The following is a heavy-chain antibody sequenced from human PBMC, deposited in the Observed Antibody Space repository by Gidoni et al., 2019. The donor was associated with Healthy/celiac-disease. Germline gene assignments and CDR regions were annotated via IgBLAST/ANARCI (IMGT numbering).Heavy chain of an antibody. D-gene: IGHD3-10*01. CDR3: AKDYGITMVWGLGGY. CDR2: ISYDGSNK. V-gene: IGHV3-30*18. CDR1: GFTFRSYG. J-gene: IGHJ4*02. Sequence: QVQLVESGGGVVQPGRSLRLSCAAAGFTFRSYGMHWVRQAPGKGLGWVAVISYDGSNKYYADSVKGRFTISRDNSKNTLYLQMNSLRAEDTAVYYCAKDYGITMVWGLGGYWGQGTLVTVSS.